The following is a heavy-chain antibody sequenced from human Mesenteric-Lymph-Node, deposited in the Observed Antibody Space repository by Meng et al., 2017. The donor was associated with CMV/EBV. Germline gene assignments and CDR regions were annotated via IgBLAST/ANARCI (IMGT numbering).Heavy chain of an antibody. CDR1: GFTFSSYS. CDR3: ARDGGYYSSDY. J-gene: IGHJ4*02. Sequence: GESLKISCAASGFTFSSYSMNWVRQAPGKGLEWVSHINSGSSIIYYADSVKGRFTISRDNAKNSLYLQMNGLRAEDTAVYYCARDGGYYSSDYWGQGTLVTVSS. D-gene: IGHD2-15*01. CDR2: INSGSSII. V-gene: IGHV3-48*04.